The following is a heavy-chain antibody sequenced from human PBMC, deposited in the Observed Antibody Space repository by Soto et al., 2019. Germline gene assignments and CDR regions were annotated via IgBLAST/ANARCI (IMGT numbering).Heavy chain of an antibody. CDR2: MNPNSGNT. D-gene: IGHD3-22*01. V-gene: IGHV1-8*01. CDR1: GYTFTSYD. J-gene: IGHJ5*02. Sequence: ASVKVSCKASGYTFTSYDINWVLQATGQGLEWMGWMNPNSGNTGYAQKFQGRVTMTRNTSISTAYMELSSLRSEDTAVYYCARVAYYYDSSGYYHPWFDPWGQGTLVTVSS. CDR3: ARVAYYYDSSGYYHPWFDP.